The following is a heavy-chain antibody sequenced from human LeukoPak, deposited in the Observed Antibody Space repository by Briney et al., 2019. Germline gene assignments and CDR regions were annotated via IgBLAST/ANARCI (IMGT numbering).Heavy chain of an antibody. Sequence: GGSLRLSCAASGFTFSTSGMHWVRQAPGKGLEWVAVIWYDGSDKHYAESVKGRFSISRDNSKSTLYLQMNSLRAEDTAVYYCARARGVSTGYRPIDYWGQGTLVTVSS. CDR1: GFTFSTSG. CDR3: ARARGVSTGYRPIDY. D-gene: IGHD3-22*01. CDR2: IWYDGSDK. J-gene: IGHJ4*02. V-gene: IGHV3-33*01.